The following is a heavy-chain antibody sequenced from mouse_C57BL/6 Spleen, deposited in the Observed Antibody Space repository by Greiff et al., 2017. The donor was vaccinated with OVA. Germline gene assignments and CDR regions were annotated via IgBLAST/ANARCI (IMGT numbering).Heavy chain of an antibody. CDR3: ARCEGLRRVYYAMDY. Sequence: VQLQQSGPELVKPGASVKIPCKASGYTFTDYNMDWVKQSHGKSLEWIGDINPNNGGTIYNQKFKGKATLTVDKSSSTAYMELRSLTSEDTAVYYCARCEGLRRVYYAMDYWGQGTSVTVSS. J-gene: IGHJ4*01. CDR1: GYTFTDYN. CDR2: INPNNGGT. D-gene: IGHD2-2*01. V-gene: IGHV1-18*01.